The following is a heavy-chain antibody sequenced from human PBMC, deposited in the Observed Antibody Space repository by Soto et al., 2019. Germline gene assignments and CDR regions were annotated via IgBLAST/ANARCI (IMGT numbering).Heavy chain of an antibody. CDR1: DYIFTNFG. CDR2: ISGYNDNT. V-gene: IGHV1-18*04. J-gene: IGHJ6*02. Sequence: ASVKVSCKASDYIFTNFGISWVRQAPGQGLEWVGWISGYNDNTNYAQKFQGRVTMTTDTSTSTAYMELRSLRSDDTAVYYCARDSSSWFYYYYGMDVWGQGTTVTVSS. D-gene: IGHD6-13*01. CDR3: ARDSSSWFYYYYGMDV.